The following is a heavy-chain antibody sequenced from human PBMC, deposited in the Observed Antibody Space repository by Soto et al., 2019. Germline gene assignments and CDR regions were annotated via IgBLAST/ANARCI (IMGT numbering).Heavy chain of an antibody. Sequence: PGRSLRLSCAASGFTLSSYGMHWVRQAPGKGLEWVAVIWYDGSNKYYADSVKGRFTISRDNSKNTLYLQMNSLRAEDTAVYYCAREESSPLAYWGQGTLVTVSS. CDR3: AREESSPLAY. CDR2: IWYDGSNK. J-gene: IGHJ4*02. V-gene: IGHV3-33*01. CDR1: GFTLSSYG. D-gene: IGHD2-2*01.